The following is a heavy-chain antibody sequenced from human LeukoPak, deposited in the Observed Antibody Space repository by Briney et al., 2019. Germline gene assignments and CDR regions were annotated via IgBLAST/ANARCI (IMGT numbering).Heavy chain of an antibody. J-gene: IGHJ4*02. CDR1: GYRFTSYW. V-gene: IGHV5-51*01. CDR2: IYPGDSDT. D-gene: IGHD2-15*01. CDR3: VRYSTSGAD. Sequence: GESLKISGKGSGYRFTSYWIGWVRQMPGKGLEWMGNIYPGDSDTTYSPSFQGQVTISVDKSISTAYVQWSSLRASDSAMYYCVRYSTSGADWGQGTLVTVSS.